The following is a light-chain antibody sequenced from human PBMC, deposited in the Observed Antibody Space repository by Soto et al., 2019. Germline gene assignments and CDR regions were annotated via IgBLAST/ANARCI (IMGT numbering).Light chain of an antibody. V-gene: IGKV1-33*01. CDR3: QQYDSFPYS. CDR2: DAS. Sequence: IQMTQSPLFLSASIGDRVTITCQASQDITNYLNWYQQKPGKAPKLLIHDASMLERGVPSRFSGGGSGTHFTFTISSLQPEDIATFYCQQYDSFPYSFGQGTKLEIK. CDR1: QDITNY. J-gene: IGKJ2*03.